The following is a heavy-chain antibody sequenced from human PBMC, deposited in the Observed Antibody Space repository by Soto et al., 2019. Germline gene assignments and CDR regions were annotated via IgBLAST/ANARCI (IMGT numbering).Heavy chain of an antibody. V-gene: IGHV3-74*01. J-gene: IGHJ5*02. CDR1: GFTFSSYW. Sequence: GGSLRLSCAASGFTFSSYWMHWVRQAPGKGLVWVSRINSDGSSTGYADSVKGRFTISRDNAKNTLYLQMNSLRAEDTALYYRASEGRPGRALAGWFDPWGQGTLVTVSS. CDR3: ASEGRPGRALAGWFDP. CDR2: INSDGSST. D-gene: IGHD6-19*01.